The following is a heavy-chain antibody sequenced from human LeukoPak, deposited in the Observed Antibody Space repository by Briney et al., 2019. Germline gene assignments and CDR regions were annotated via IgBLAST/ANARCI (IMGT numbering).Heavy chain of an antibody. D-gene: IGHD3-10*01. J-gene: IGHJ4*02. CDR1: GGSIRRGGYY. CDR3: ARTEETFSYGPGKYCSFYS. CDR2: IYYSGRT. V-gene: IGHV4-31*03. Sequence: SQTLSLTRSLSGGSIRRGGYYWSWIRQHPRKGPEWLGLIYYSGRTSYNPSFKSRVTLSVDTSRNQFNLKFSSVEPAATALYYSARTEETFSYGPGKYCSFYSWGQGTLVTVSS.